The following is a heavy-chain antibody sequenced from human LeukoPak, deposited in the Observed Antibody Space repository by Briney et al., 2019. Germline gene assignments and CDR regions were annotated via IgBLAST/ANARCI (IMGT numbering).Heavy chain of an antibody. CDR3: ARVGDGNFDY. J-gene: IGHJ4*02. Sequence: SETLSLTCTVSGASISIGGYFGSWVRQHRGEGLEWIGYIYYSRNTNKNPSLKSRLIISIDTSKNQFSLKLSSVTAADTAVYYCARVGDGNFDYWGQGTLVTVSS. V-gene: IGHV4-61*08. CDR2: IYYSRNT. CDR1: GASISIGGYF.